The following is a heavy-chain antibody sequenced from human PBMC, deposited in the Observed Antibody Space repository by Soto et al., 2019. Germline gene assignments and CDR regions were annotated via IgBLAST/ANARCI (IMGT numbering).Heavy chain of an antibody. CDR2: IIPVFGTP. Sequence: QVQLVQSGAEVKKPGSSVKVSCKASGGSLSNYGISWVRQAPGQGLEWMGAIIPVFGTPNYAQKFQDRVTITADESTTIVYMEVRSLTSEDTDVYYCARGDATKIVVTTYYAMDVWGQGTTVTVSS. CDR1: GGSLSNYG. V-gene: IGHV1-69*12. J-gene: IGHJ6*02. D-gene: IGHD3-22*01. CDR3: ARGDATKIVVTTYYAMDV.